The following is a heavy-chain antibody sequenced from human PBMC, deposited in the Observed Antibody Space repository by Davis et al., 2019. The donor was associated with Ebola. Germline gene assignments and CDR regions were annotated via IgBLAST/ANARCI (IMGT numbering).Heavy chain of an antibody. CDR3: ATMGGYYYDSSGYRSFDY. J-gene: IGHJ4*02. D-gene: IGHD3-22*01. CDR1: GFSFSGSS. V-gene: IGHV3-48*02. Sequence: PGGSLRLSCAASGFSFSGSSMNWVRQAPGKGLEWVSYITGSSSTIYYADSVKGRFTISRDNAKNSLYLQMNSLRDEDTAVYYCATMGGYYYDSSGYRSFDYWGQGTLVTVSS. CDR2: ITGSSSTI.